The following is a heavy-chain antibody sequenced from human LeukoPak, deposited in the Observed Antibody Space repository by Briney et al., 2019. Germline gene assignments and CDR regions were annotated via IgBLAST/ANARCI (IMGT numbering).Heavy chain of an antibody. Sequence: GGSLRLSCAASGFTFSSYEMNWVRQAPGKGLEWVSYISSSGSTIYYADSVKGRFTISRDNAKNSLYLQMNSLRAEDTAVYHCARDFNYFDRGGMDVWGQGTTVTVSS. D-gene: IGHD3-9*01. CDR3: ARDFNYFDRGGMDV. CDR1: GFTFSSYE. CDR2: ISSSGSTI. V-gene: IGHV3-48*03. J-gene: IGHJ6*02.